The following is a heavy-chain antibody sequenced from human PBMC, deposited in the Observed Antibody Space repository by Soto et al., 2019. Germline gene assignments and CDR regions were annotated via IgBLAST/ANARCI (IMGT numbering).Heavy chain of an antibody. CDR2: INHSGST. Sequence: PSETLSLTCAVYGGSFSGYYWSWIRQPPGKGLEWIGEINHSGSTNYNPSLKSRVTISVDTSKNQFSLKLSSVTAADTAVYYCARGQGSSSWSNWFDPWGQGTLVTVSS. J-gene: IGHJ5*02. D-gene: IGHD6-13*01. V-gene: IGHV4-34*01. CDR3: ARGQGSSSWSNWFDP. CDR1: GGSFSGYY.